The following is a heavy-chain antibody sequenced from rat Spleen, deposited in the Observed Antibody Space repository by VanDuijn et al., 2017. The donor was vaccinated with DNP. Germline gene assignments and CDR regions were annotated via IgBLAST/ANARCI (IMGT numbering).Heavy chain of an antibody. CDR1: GFTFSNYG. CDR2: ISTGGGNT. V-gene: IGHV5S13*01. D-gene: IGHD1-1*01. Sequence: EVQLVESGGGLVQPGRSLKLSCAASGFTFSNYGMAWVSQAPTKGLEWVASISTGGGNTYYRDSVKGRFTISRDNAKSSLYLQMNSLKSEDTATYYCARQGSTTVAFYAMDAWGQGTSVTVSS. J-gene: IGHJ4*01. CDR3: ARQGSTTVAFYAMDA.